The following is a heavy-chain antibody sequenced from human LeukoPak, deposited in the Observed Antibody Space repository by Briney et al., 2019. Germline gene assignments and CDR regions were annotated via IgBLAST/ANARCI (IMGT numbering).Heavy chain of an antibody. CDR1: GFTFSRYG. V-gene: IGHV3-30*02. D-gene: IGHD3-22*01. CDR2: IRYDGSNK. CDR3: ARHDYDSSGSSSLDY. J-gene: IGHJ4*02. Sequence: GGSLRLSCATSGFTFSRYGMHWVRQAPGKGLEWVAFIRYDGSNKYYADSEKGRFTISRDNSKNTLYLQMNSLRAEDTAVYYCARHDYDSSGSSSLDYWGQGTLVTVSS.